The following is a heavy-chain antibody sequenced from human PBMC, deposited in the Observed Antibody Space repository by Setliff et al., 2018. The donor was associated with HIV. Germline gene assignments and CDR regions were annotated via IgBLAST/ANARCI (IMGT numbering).Heavy chain of an antibody. J-gene: IGHJ4*02. V-gene: IGHV4-39*01. CDR1: GGSISRGSYS. D-gene: IGHD6-19*01. Sequence: KASETLSLTCTVSGGSISRGSYSWGWIRQPPGKGLEWIGSISYTGITNYNPSLKSRVTISVDTSQSQFSLKLTSVTTADTAVYYCARLRQWLSFFDSWGQGTLVTVSS. CDR3: ARLRQWLSFFDS. CDR2: ISYTGIT.